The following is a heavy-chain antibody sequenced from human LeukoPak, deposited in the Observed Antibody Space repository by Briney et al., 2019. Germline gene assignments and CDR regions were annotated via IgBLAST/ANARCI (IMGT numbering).Heavy chain of an antibody. J-gene: IGHJ3*02. Sequence: PSETLSLTCTVSGVSISSSNSYWGWIRQPPGEGLEWIGNIFYSGSTYYSPSLKSRVIISVDTSKKQFSLKLSSVTAADTAVYYCARSGYRYGADALDSWGQGTMVTVSS. CDR2: IFYSGST. CDR1: GVSISSSNSY. CDR3: ARSGYRYGADALDS. V-gene: IGHV4-39*07. D-gene: IGHD5-18*01.